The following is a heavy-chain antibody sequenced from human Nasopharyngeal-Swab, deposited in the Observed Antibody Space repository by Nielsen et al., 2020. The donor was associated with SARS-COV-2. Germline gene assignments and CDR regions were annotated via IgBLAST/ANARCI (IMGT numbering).Heavy chain of an antibody. Sequence: SETLSLTCAVYGGSFSGYYWSWIRQPPGKGLEWIGEIKHSGSTNYNPSLKSRVTISVDTSKNQFSLKLRSVTAADTAVYYCARQKLDREGYNPADYWGQGTLVTVSS. V-gene: IGHV4-34*01. D-gene: IGHD5-24*01. J-gene: IGHJ4*02. CDR1: GGSFSGYY. CDR3: ARQKLDREGYNPADY. CDR2: IKHSGST.